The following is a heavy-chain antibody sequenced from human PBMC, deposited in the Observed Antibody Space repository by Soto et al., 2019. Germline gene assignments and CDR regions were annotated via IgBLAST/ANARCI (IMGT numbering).Heavy chain of an antibody. V-gene: IGHV1-69*12. CDR1: GGTFSSYA. Sequence: QVQLVQSGAEVKKPGSSVKVSCKASGGTFSSYAISWVRQAPGQGLEWMGGIIPIFGTANYAQKCQGRVTISADESTSTAYMELSSLISEDTAGYYCASSVAKYYYYGMDVWGQGTTVTVSS. CDR2: IIPIFGTA. D-gene: IGHD2-2*01. J-gene: IGHJ6*02. CDR3: ASSVAKYYYYGMDV.